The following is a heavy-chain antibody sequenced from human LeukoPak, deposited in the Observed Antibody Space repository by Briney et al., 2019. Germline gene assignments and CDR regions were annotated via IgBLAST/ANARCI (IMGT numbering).Heavy chain of an antibody. J-gene: IGHJ4*02. D-gene: IGHD3-22*01. CDR1: GYTFTSYG. CDR2: ISAYNGNT. V-gene: IGHV1-18*01. CDR3: ASSGYYYDSSGYSPYYFDY. Sequence: ASVKVSCKASGYTFTSYGISWVRQAPGQGLEWMGWISAYNGNTNYAQKLQGRVTMTTDTSTSTAYMELRSLRSDDTAVYCCASSGYYYDSSGYSPYYFDYWGQGTLVTVSS.